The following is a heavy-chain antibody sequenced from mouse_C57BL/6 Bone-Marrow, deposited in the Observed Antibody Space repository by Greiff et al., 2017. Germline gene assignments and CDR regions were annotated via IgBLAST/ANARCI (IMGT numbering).Heavy chain of an antibody. D-gene: IGHD3-3*01. V-gene: IGHV1-55*01. Sequence: ESGAELVKPGASVKMSCKASGYTFTSYWITWVKQRPGPGLEWIGDIYPGSGSTNYNVKFKSKATLTVDTSSSTAYMQLSSLTSEDSAVYYCTRWGWDNAMDYWGQGTSVTVSS. CDR2: IYPGSGST. J-gene: IGHJ4*01. CDR1: GYTFTSYW. CDR3: TRWGWDNAMDY.